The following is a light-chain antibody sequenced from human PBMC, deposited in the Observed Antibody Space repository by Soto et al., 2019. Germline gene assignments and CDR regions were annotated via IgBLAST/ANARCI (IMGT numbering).Light chain of an antibody. J-gene: IGKJ2*01. V-gene: IGKV3-20*01. CDR2: GAS. CDR1: QSVRSSY. Sequence: EIVLTQSPGTLSLSPGERATLSCRASQSVRSSYLAWYQQKPGQAPRLLIYGASSRATGIPDRFSGSGSGTDFTLTISRLEPEDFAVYYCQHYGSSPQTFGQGTKLEIK. CDR3: QHYGSSPQT.